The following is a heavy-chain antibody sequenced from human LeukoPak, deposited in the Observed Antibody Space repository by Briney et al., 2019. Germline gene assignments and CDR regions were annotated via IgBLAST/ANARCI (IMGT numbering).Heavy chain of an antibody. CDR2: IYYSGST. J-gene: IGHJ4*02. CDR3: SRVDGQQQLPMKD. CDR1: GGSISSSSYY. V-gene: IGHV4-39*07. D-gene: IGHD6-13*01. Sequence: SETLSLTCTVSGGSISSSSYYWGWIRQPPGKGLEWIGSIYYSGSTYYNPSLKSRVTISVDTSKNQFSLKLSSVTAADTAVYYCSRVDGQQQLPMKDWGQGTLVTVSS.